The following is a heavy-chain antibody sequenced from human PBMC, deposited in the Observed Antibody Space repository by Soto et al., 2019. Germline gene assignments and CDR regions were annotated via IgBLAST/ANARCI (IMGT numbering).Heavy chain of an antibody. Sequence: QVQLVQSGAEVKKPGASVKVSCKASGYTFTSYSISWVRQAPGQGLEWMGRVSAYNGNTNYAQKLQGRVTMTTDTSTSSANMELRSLRSDDTAVYYCARALTPTDYWGQGTLVTVSS. CDR2: VSAYNGNT. CDR1: GYTFTSYS. CDR3: ARALTPTDY. J-gene: IGHJ4*02. D-gene: IGHD3-9*01. V-gene: IGHV1-18*01.